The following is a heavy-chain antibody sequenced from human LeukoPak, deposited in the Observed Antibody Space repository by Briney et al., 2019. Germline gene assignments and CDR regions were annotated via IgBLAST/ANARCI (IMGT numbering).Heavy chain of an antibody. V-gene: IGHV3-33*06. J-gene: IGHJ4*02. CDR3: AKNYGDYVSSRFDC. CDR2: TWYDGSNK. Sequence: PGRSLRLSCAASGFTFSNYGMHWVRQAPGKGLEWVAVTWYDGSNKYYADSVKGRFTSFRDNSKNTLHLQMDSLRAEDTAVYYCAKNYGDYVSSRFDCWGQGTLVTVSS. D-gene: IGHD4-17*01. CDR1: GFTFSNYG.